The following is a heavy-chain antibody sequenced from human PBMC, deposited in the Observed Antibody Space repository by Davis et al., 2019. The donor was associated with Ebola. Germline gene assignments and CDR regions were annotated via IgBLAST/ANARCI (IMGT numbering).Heavy chain of an antibody. V-gene: IGHV3-73*01. J-gene: IGHJ6*02. Sequence: GESLKISCAASGFTFSGSAMHCVRQASGKGLEWVGRIRSKANSYATAYAASVKGRFTISRDDSKNTAYLQMNSLKTEDTAVYYCQTRHQASDYYYGMDVWGQGTTVTVSS. CDR1: GFTFSGSA. CDR2: IRSKANSYAT. CDR3: QTRHQASDYYYGMDV.